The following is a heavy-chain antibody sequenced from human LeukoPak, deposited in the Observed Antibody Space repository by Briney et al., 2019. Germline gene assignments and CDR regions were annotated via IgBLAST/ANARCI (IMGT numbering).Heavy chain of an antibody. Sequence: SETLSLTCTVSGGSISSYYWSWIRQPPGKGLEWIGYIYYSGSTNYNPSLKSRVTISVDASKNQFSLKMSSMTAADTAVYYCARAQGYSSGWDFQHWGQGTLVTVSS. CDR1: GGSISSYY. D-gene: IGHD6-19*01. CDR3: ARAQGYSSGWDFQH. V-gene: IGHV4-59*01. CDR2: IYYSGST. J-gene: IGHJ1*01.